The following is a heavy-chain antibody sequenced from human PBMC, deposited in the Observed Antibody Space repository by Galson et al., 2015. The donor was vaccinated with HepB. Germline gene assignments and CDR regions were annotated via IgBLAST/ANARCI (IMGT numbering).Heavy chain of an antibody. CDR3: ARHNSGYDLVYGMDV. D-gene: IGHD5-12*01. Sequence: SLRLSCAASGFTFSSYWMSWVRQAPGKGLEWVANIKQDGSEKYYVDSVKGRFTISRDNAKNSLYLQMNSLRAEDTAVYYCARHNSGYDLVYGMDVWGQGTTVTVSS. J-gene: IGHJ6*02. CDR1: GFTFSSYW. V-gene: IGHV3-7*01. CDR2: IKQDGSEK.